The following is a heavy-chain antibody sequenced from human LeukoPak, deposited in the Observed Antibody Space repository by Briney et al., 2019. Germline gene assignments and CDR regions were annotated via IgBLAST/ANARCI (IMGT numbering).Heavy chain of an antibody. Sequence: PGGSLRLSCAASGFTLSGYGMSWVRQAPGKGLEWVSSTSDSDGSTYYADSVKGRFTISRDISKNTLYLQMNSLRAEDTAVYYCAKGTTSGTFDYWGQGTLVTVSS. J-gene: IGHJ4*02. CDR3: AKGTTSGTFDY. CDR2: TSDSDGST. D-gene: IGHD2/OR15-2a*01. CDR1: GFTLSGYG. V-gene: IGHV3-23*01.